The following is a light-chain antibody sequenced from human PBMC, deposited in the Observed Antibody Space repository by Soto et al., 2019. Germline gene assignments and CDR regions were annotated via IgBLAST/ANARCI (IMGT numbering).Light chain of an antibody. V-gene: IGKV3-11*01. CDR1: QSVRRS. CDR2: DTS. J-gene: IGKJ3*01. CDR3: QQRSNWPPIFT. Sequence: EIVLTQSPATLSLSPGERATLSCRASQSVRRSLAWYQQKPGQAPRLVIFDTSIRATGIPARFTGSGSGTDFTLTISSLEPEDFAVYYCQQRSNWPPIFTFGPGTKVDIK.